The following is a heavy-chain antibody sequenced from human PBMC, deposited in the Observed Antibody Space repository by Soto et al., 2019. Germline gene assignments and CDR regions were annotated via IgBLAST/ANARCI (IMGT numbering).Heavy chain of an antibody. CDR2: IYGSGGSGST. Sequence: PSETLSLTCTVTGDSITSGGYYWSWIRQHPGKGLEWLGYIYGSGGSGSTLYNPSLKGRITLSVDTSKTQFSLNLSSVTVADTAVYFCARTQAGYSSGIDYWGQGTLVTVSS. CDR1: GDSITSGGYY. CDR3: ARTQAGYSSGIDY. J-gene: IGHJ4*02. D-gene: IGHD2-15*01. V-gene: IGHV4-31*03.